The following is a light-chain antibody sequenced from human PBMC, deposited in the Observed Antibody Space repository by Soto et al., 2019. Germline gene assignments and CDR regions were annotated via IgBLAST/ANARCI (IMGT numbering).Light chain of an antibody. Sequence: DIQMTQSPSSLSASVGDRVTITCQASQGISNYLNWYQQKPGKAPKLLIYDASNLEAGVPSRFSGSRSGTDFTSTFSSLQPEDIATYYCQQYDYLPITFGQGTRLEIK. CDR2: DAS. CDR1: QGISNY. CDR3: QQYDYLPIT. V-gene: IGKV1-33*01. J-gene: IGKJ5*01.